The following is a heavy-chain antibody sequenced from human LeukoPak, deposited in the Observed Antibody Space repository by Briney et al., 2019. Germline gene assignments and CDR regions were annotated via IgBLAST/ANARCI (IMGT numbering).Heavy chain of an antibody. CDR1: GFTFSNYW. CDR3: TRTTTTADWYFDL. D-gene: IGHD1-1*01. J-gene: IGHJ2*01. Sequence: PGGSLRLSCAVSGFTFSNYWMYSVRQAPGKRLVWVARINSDGSSTTYADSVEGRFTISRDNTKSMLHLQMHSLRVDDSAVYFCTRTTTTADWYFDLWGRGTLVTVSS. CDR2: INSDGSST. V-gene: IGHV3-74*01.